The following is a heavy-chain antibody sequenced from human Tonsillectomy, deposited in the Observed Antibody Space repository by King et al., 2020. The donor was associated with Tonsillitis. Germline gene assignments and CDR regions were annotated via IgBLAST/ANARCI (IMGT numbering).Heavy chain of an antibody. CDR3: ARHRFGQQLVRLYYYYMDV. CDR2: ISYSGST. CDR1: GGSIRSYS. Sequence: VQLQESGPGLVKPSETLSLTCTVSGGSIRSYSWSWIRQPPGKGLDWIGYISYSGSTNYDPSLKSRVSISVDTSKNQFSLKLSSVTAADTAVYYCARHRFGQQLVRLYYYYMDVWGKGTTVTVSS. V-gene: IGHV4-59*08. D-gene: IGHD6-13*01. J-gene: IGHJ6*03.